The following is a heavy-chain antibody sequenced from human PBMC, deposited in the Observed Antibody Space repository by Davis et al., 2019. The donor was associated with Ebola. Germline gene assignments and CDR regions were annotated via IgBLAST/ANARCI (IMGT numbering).Heavy chain of an antibody. CDR2: ISSSSSYI. CDR3: ARDLSLVDTAMAGDY. D-gene: IGHD5-18*01. Sequence: PGGSLRLSCAASGFTFSSYSMNWVRQAPGKGLEWVSSISSSSSYIYYADSVKGRFTISRDNAKNSLYLQMNSLRAEDTAVYYCARDLSLVDTAMAGDYWGQGTLVTVSS. V-gene: IGHV3-21*01. J-gene: IGHJ4*02. CDR1: GFTFSSYS.